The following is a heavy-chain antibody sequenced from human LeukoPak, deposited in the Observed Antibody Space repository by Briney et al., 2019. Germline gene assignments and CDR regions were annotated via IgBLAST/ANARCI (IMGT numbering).Heavy chain of an antibody. V-gene: IGHV3-21*01. D-gene: IGHD3-10*01. CDR3: VKLLWFGDGTFDY. CDR2: ISSSSSYI. J-gene: IGHJ4*02. CDR1: GFTFSSYS. Sequence: PGGSLRLSCAASGFTFSSYSMNWVRQAPGKGLEWVSSISSSSSYIYYADSVKGRFTISRDNAKHSLYLQMNSLRAEDTAVYYCVKLLWFGDGTFDYWGQGTLVTVSS.